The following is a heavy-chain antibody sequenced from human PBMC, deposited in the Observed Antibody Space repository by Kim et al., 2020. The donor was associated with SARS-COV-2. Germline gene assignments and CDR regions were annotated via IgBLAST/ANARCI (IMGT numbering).Heavy chain of an antibody. D-gene: IGHD4-17*01. J-gene: IGHJ4*02. CDR3: AKGIPTPGHDYVPFDY. Sequence: DSVKGRFTISSDNVKNTVYLQMNDLRAEDTAVYFCAKGIPTPGHDYVPFDYWGPGTLVTVSS. V-gene: IGHV3-23*02.